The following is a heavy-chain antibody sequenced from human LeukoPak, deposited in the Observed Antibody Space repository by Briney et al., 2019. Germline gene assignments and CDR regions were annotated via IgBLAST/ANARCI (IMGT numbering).Heavy chain of an antibody. J-gene: IGHJ4*02. CDR1: GFTFSSYA. V-gene: IGHV3-23*01. D-gene: IGHD6-19*01. Sequence: PGGSLRLSCAASGFTFSSYAMYWVRQAPGKGLEWVSGIFGSGGSTHYADSVKGRFTISRDNSKNMVYLQMNSLRAEDTAVYYCAKTTTGYSSGRFPGWPVDYWGQGTLVTFSS. CDR3: AKTTTGYSSGRFPGWPVDY. CDR2: IFGSGGST.